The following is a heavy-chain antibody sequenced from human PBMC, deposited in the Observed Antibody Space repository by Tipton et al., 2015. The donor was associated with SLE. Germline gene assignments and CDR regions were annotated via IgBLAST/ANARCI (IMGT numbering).Heavy chain of an antibody. J-gene: IGHJ4*02. D-gene: IGHD5-24*01. Sequence: TLSLTCAAYSGSFSDYWWSWIRQPPGKGLEWIGEFTRSGGTNYNPSLKSRVTISVDTSKNQFSLKLSSMTAADTAVYYCARLEGGDYWGQGTLVTVSS. CDR1: SGSFSDYW. CDR2: FTRSGGT. V-gene: IGHV4-34*01. CDR3: ARLEGGDY.